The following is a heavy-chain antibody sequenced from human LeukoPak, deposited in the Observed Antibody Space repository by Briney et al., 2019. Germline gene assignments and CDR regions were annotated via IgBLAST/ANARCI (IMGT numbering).Heavy chain of an antibody. D-gene: IGHD3-10*01. CDR1: GVSISSTSYC. CDR2: IYYSRIT. Sequence: SETLSLTCTLSGVSISSTSYCWGWIRQPPGKGLEWIGSIYYSRITYYNPTLKTRLTISVQTPKNQFYLKLSSLTAGDTAVYYCAQSLGASTWFGNWFDPWGQGTLVTVSS. CDR3: AQSLGASTWFGNWFDP. J-gene: IGHJ5*02. V-gene: IGHV4-39*01.